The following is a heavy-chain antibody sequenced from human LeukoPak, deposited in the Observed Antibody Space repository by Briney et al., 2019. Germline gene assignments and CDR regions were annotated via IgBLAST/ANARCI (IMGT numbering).Heavy chain of an antibody. CDR2: IRSKAYGGTT. V-gene: IGHV3-49*04. CDR1: GFTFSSYS. Sequence: GGSLRLSCAASGFTFSSYSMNWVRQAPGKGLEWVGFIRSKAYGGTTEYAASVKGRFTISRDDSKSIAYLQMNSLKTEDTAVYYCTWGPMVRGVIYAFDIWGQGTMVTVSS. D-gene: IGHD3-10*01. J-gene: IGHJ3*02. CDR3: TWGPMVRGVIYAFDI.